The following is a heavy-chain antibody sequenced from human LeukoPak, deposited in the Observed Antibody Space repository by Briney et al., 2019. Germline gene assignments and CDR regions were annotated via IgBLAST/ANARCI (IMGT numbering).Heavy chain of an antibody. Sequence: GGSLRLSCAASGFTFSSHWMSWVRQAPGKGLEWVANIKQDGSEKYYVDSVKGRFTISRDNAKNSLYLQMNSLRAEDTAVYYCARSVFDCDAFDIWGQGTMVTVSS. J-gene: IGHJ3*02. CDR1: GFTFSSHW. D-gene: IGHD3-9*01. V-gene: IGHV3-7*01. CDR3: ARSVFDCDAFDI. CDR2: IKQDGSEK.